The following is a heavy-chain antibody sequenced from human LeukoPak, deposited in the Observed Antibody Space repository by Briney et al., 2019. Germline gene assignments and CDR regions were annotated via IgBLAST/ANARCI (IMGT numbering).Heavy chain of an antibody. Sequence: GGSLRLSCAASGFTFSSYAMSWVRLAPGKGLEWVSIIGGSGGGTNYADSVKGRFSISRDNSKSTLYLQMNSLRAEDTAVYYCATTGGTGILGYFNHWGQGVLVTVSS. D-gene: IGHD2-15*01. CDR2: IGGSGGGT. V-gene: IGHV3-23*01. CDR3: ATTGGTGILGYFNH. J-gene: IGHJ4*02. CDR1: GFTFSSYA.